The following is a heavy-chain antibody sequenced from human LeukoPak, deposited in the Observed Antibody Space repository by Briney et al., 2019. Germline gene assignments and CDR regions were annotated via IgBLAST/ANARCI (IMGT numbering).Heavy chain of an antibody. D-gene: IGHD3-22*01. CDR3: TTDGGEYYYDSSGYRTRGY. CDR2: VYSGGDK. V-gene: IGHV3-53*01. J-gene: IGHJ4*02. Sequence: GGSLRLSCAASEFSTRLNYMTRVRQGPGKGLGWGSIVYSGGDKYYADSVKGRFTIFRDDSKNTLYLKMNSLRAEDTAVYYCTTDGGEYYYDSSGYRTRGYWGQGTLVTVSS. CDR1: EFSTRLNY.